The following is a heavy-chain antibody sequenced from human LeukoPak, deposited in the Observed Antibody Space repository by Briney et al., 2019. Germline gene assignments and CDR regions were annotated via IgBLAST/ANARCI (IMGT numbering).Heavy chain of an antibody. J-gene: IGHJ3*02. CDR3: AKGGYFSFDM. D-gene: IGHD2-2*03. CDR2: ISGTNGIT. V-gene: IGHV3-23*01. CDR1: GFSFSTTD. Sequence: VGSLRLSCAASGFSFSTTDMSWVRQTPGKGLEWVSGISGTNGITYYADPVKGRFTISRDNSKNTLYLQMHSLRAEDTAIYFCAKGGYFSFDMWGQGTKVTVSS.